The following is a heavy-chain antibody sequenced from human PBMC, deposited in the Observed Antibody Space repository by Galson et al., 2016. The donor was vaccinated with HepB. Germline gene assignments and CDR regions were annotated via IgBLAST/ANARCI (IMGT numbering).Heavy chain of an antibody. Sequence: SVKVSCKASGYTFTTYAIHWVRQAPGQRPEWLGWINGGNSYTKYSQKFQGRVTMTRDASASTAYMELTSLESEDTAVYYCARGTYYKGSGRHGMDVWGQGTTVTVSS. CDR3: ARGTYYKGSGRHGMDV. CDR1: GYTFTTYA. V-gene: IGHV1-3*01. D-gene: IGHD3-10*01. CDR2: INGGNSYT. J-gene: IGHJ6*02.